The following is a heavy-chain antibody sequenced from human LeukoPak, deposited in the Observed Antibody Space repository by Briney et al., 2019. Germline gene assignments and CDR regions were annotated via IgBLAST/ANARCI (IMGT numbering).Heavy chain of an antibody. D-gene: IGHD3-10*01. CDR3: AKDRRSTTMVRGADTPFDY. V-gene: IGHV3-30*02. Sequence: GGSLRLSCAASGFTFSSCGMHWVRQAPGKGLEWVAFIRYDGSNKYYADSVKGRFTISRDNSKNTLNLQMNSLRAEDTAVYYCAKDRRSTTMVRGADTPFDYWGQGTLVTVSS. CDR2: IRYDGSNK. CDR1: GFTFSSCG. J-gene: IGHJ4*02.